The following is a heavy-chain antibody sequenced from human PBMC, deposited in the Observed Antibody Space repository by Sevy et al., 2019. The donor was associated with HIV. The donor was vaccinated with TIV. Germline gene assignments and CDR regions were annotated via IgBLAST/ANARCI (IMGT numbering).Heavy chain of an antibody. CDR1: GFTLSNHV. CDR2: ISNDGSNK. V-gene: IGHV3-30-3*01. Sequence: GGSLRLSCAASGFTLSNHVMQWVRQAPGKGLEWVALISNDGSNKYYADSVKGRFIISRDNSKNTLYLQMNSLRGEDTAVYYCAREYYFDYWGQGTLVTVSS. CDR3: AREYYFDY. J-gene: IGHJ4*02.